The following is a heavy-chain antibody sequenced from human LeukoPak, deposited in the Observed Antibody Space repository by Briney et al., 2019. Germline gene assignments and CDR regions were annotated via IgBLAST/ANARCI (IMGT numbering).Heavy chain of an antibody. CDR3: ARGRWRIVGATKGNWFDP. CDR2: MNPNSGGT. Sequence: GASVKVSCKASGYTFTSYDINWVRQAPGQGLEWMGWMNPNSGGTNYAQKFQGRVTMTRDTSISTAYMELSRLRSDDTAVYYCARGRWRIVGATKGNWFDPWGQGTLVTVSS. V-gene: IGHV1-2*02. D-gene: IGHD1-26*01. J-gene: IGHJ5*02. CDR1: GYTFTSYD.